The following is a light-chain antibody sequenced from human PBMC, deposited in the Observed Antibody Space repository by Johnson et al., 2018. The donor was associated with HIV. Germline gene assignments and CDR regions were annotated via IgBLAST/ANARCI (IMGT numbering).Light chain of an antibody. CDR3: GTWDSSLSAYV. CDR1: ALPKKY. CDR2: KDS. V-gene: IGLV3-16*01. Sequence: VLTQPPSVSVSLGQMARITCSGEALPKKYAYWYQQKPGQFPVLVIYKDSERPSGIPDRFSGSKSGTSATLGIIELQTGDEDDYYCGTWDSSLSAYVFGTGTKVTVL. J-gene: IGLJ1*01.